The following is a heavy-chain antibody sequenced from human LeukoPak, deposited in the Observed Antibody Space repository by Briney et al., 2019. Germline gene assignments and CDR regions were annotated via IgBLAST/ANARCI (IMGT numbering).Heavy chain of an antibody. CDR3: ARDPIRCSGGSCHDY. Sequence: PGGSLRLSCAASGFTFSSYWMSWVRQAPGKGLEWVANIKQDGSEKYYVDSVKGRFTISRDNAKNSLYLQMNSLRAEDTAVYYCARDPIRCSGGSCHDYWGQGTLVTVSS. V-gene: IGHV3-7*01. D-gene: IGHD2-15*01. J-gene: IGHJ4*02. CDR2: IKQDGSEK. CDR1: GFTFSSYW.